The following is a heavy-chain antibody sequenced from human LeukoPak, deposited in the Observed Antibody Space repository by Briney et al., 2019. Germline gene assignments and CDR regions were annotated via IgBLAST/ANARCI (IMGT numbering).Heavy chain of an antibody. CDR2: IKQDGSEK. J-gene: IGHJ4*02. CDR1: GFTFSSYW. CDR3: ASGCSSTSCYRKGAFDY. V-gene: IGHV3-7*01. D-gene: IGHD2-2*02. Sequence: GGSLRLSCAASGFTFSSYWMSWVRQAPGNGLEWVANIKQDGSEKYYVDSVKGRFTISRDNAKNSLYLQMNSLRAEDTAVYYCASGCSSTSCYRKGAFDYWGQGTLVTVSS.